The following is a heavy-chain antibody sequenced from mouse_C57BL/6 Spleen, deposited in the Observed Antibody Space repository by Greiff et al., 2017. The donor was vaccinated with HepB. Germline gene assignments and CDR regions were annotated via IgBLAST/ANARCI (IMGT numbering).Heavy chain of an antibody. Sequence: DVQLVESGGGLVKPGGSLKLSCAASGFTFSSYAMSWVRQTPEKRLEWVATISDGGSYTYYPDNVKGRFTISRDNAKNNLYLQMSHLKSEDTAMYYCARDPYSKYFEVWGTGTTVTVSS. CDR3: ARDPYSKYFEV. V-gene: IGHV5-4*01. D-gene: IGHD2-5*01. CDR1: GFTFSSYA. J-gene: IGHJ1*03. CDR2: ISDGGSYT.